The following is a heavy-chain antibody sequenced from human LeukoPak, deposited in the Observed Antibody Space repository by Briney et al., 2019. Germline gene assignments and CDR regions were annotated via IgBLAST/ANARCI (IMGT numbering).Heavy chain of an antibody. Sequence: PGGSLRLSCAASGFTFSGYYMSWVRQAPGKGLEWLSYISSGRSYTNYADSVKGRFTISRDNAKNSLYLQMNSLRAEDTAVYYCASTTSRITLAYWGQGTLVTVSS. V-gene: IGHV3-11*03. CDR3: ASTTSRITLAY. J-gene: IGHJ4*02. D-gene: IGHD3-10*01. CDR1: GFTFSGYY. CDR2: ISSGRSYT.